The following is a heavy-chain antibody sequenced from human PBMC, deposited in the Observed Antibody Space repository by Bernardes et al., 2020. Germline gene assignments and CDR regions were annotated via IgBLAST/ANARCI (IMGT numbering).Heavy chain of an antibody. D-gene: IGHD2-2*01. V-gene: IGHV4-39*01. CDR2: IYYSGST. CDR3: ARHPSPQLPSPRHNWFDP. J-gene: IGHJ5*02. CDR1: GGSISSSSYY. Sequence: SETLSLTCTVSGGSISSSSYYWGWIRQPPGKGLEWIGSIYYSGSTYYNPSLKSRVTISVDTSKNQFSLKLSSVTAADTAVYYCARHPSPQLPSPRHNWFDPWGQGTLVTVSS.